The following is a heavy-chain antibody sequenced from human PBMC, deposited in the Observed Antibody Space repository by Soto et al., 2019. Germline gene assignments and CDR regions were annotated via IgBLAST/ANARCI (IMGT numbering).Heavy chain of an antibody. CDR1: GYTFTVYY. CDR2: INPKSGGT. D-gene: IGHD1-26*01. CDR3: ARDLAKGGGSAGFDY. J-gene: IGHJ4*02. Sequence: ASVKVSCKASGYTFTVYYMHWVRQAPGQGLEWMGWINPKSGGTMYPQKFQGRVTMAWDTSISTAYMALTRLRSDDTAVYYCARDLAKGGGSAGFDYWGQGTLVTVSS. V-gene: IGHV1-2*02.